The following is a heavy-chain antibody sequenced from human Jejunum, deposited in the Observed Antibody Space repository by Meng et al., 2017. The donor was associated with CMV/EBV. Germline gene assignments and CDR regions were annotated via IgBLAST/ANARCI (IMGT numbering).Heavy chain of an antibody. CDR2: IYPGEWDT. CDR1: W. Sequence: WTGWVRQMPGKGLEWMGLIYPGEWDTKYNPSLQGQVSISVDKSINTAYLQWSSLKASDTAIYYCARQHYDFWTGSYTGNSYFDYWGQGTLVTVSS. CDR3: ARQHYDFWTGSYTGNSYFDY. J-gene: IGHJ4*02. V-gene: IGHV5-51*01. D-gene: IGHD3/OR15-3a*01.